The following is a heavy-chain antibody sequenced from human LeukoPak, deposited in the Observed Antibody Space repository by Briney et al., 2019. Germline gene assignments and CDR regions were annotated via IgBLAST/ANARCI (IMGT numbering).Heavy chain of an antibody. CDR3: ARRNVPPLTTFDI. Sequence: PSETLSLTCTVSGGSISSSSYYWGWVRQPPGKGLEWIGSIYYSGSTYYNPSLKSRVTISVDTSKNQFSLKLSSVTAADTAVYYCARRNVPPLTTFDIWGQGTMVTVSS. V-gene: IGHV4-39*07. CDR2: IYYSGST. CDR1: GGSISSSSYY. D-gene: IGHD2-2*01. J-gene: IGHJ3*02.